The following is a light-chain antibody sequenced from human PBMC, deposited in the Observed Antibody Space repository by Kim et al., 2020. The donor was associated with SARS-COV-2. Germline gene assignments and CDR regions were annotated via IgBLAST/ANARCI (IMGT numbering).Light chain of an antibody. CDR3: QQLNYNPLT. V-gene: IGKV1-9*01. J-gene: IGKJ4*01. CDR1: QDISSS. CDR2: DAS. Sequence: ASVGDRVSITCRGSQDISSSFAWYQQKPGKAPNLLIYDASTLQSGVPSRFSGSGSGTEFALTISRLQPEDFATYYCQQLNYNPLTFGGGTKVDIK.